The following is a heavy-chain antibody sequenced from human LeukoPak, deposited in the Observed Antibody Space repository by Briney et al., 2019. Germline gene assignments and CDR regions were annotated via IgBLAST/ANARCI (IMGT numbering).Heavy chain of an antibody. V-gene: IGHV3-23*01. CDR1: GFTFSSYA. J-gene: IGHJ4*02. D-gene: IGHD3-9*01. CDR3: AKDLSYDILTGLSEGYFDY. Sequence: GGSLRLSCAASGFTFSSYAMSWVPQAQGRGLEWGSAISGSGGSTYYADSVKGRFTISRDNSKNTLYLQMNSLRAEDRAVYYCAKDLSYDILTGLSEGYFDYWGQGTLVTVSS. CDR2: ISGSGGST.